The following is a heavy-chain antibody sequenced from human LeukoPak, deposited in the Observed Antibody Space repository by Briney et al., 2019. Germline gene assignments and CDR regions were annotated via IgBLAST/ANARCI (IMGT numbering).Heavy chain of an antibody. D-gene: IGHD4-17*01. Sequence: PGGSLRLSCAASEFSVGSNYMTWVRQAPGKGLEWVSLIYSGGSTYYADSVKGRFTISRDNSKNTLYLQMNSLRAEDTAFYYCARDVDYDDEGGFDYWGQGTLVTVSS. V-gene: IGHV3-66*02. CDR1: EFSVGSNY. CDR3: ARDVDYDDEGGFDY. CDR2: IYSGGST. J-gene: IGHJ4*02.